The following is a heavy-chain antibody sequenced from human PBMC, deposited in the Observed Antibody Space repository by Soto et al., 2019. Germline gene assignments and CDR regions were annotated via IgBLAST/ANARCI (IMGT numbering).Heavy chain of an antibody. V-gene: IGHV4-31*03. CDR3: ARVDTSMGATCVSY. J-gene: IGHJ4*02. CDR2: IYYSGST. Sequence: QVQLQESGPGLVKPSQTLSLTCTVSGGSISSGGYYWSWICQHPGKGLEWIGYIYYSGSTYYNPSLKSRVTISVDTSKNQFSLKLSSVTAADTAVYYCARVDTSMGATCVSYWGQGTLVTVSS. D-gene: IGHD1-26*01. CDR1: GGSISSGGYY.